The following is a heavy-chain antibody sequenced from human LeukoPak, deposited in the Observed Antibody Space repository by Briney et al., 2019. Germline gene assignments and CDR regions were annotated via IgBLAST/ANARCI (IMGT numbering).Heavy chain of an antibody. CDR3: ARVEMATIGALDY. J-gene: IGHJ4*02. Sequence: ASVKVPCKASGYTFTGYYMHWVRQAPGQGLEWMGWINPNSGGTNYAQKFQGRVTMTRDTSISTAYMELSRLRSDDTAVYYCARVEMATIGALDYWGQGTLVTVSS. CDR2: INPNSGGT. D-gene: IGHD5-24*01. CDR1: GYTFTGYY. V-gene: IGHV1-2*02.